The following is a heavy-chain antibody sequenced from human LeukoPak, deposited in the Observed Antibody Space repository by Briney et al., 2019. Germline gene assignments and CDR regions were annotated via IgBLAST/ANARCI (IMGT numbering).Heavy chain of an antibody. J-gene: IGHJ3*02. Sequence: SVKVSCKASGGTFSSNAISWVRQAPGQGLEWMGGIIPIFGTANYAQKFQGRVTITADESTSTAYMELSSLRSEDTAVYYCARKGGISSGWYDDAFDIWGQGTMVTVSS. V-gene: IGHV1-69*01. CDR3: ARKGGISSGWYDDAFDI. CDR2: IIPIFGTA. D-gene: IGHD6-19*01. CDR1: GGTFSSNA.